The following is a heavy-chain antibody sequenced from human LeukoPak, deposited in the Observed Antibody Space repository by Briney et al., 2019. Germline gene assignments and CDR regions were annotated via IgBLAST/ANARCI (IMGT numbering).Heavy chain of an antibody. V-gene: IGHV4-30-2*01. CDR3: AREGSLTVGDY. Sequence: PSETLSLTCTVSGGSISSGGYYWSWIRQPPGKGLEWIGYIYHSGSTYYNPSLKSRVTISVDRSKNQFSLKLSSVTAADTAVYYCAREGSLTVGDYWGQGTLVTVSS. D-gene: IGHD3-9*01. CDR1: GGSISSGGYY. J-gene: IGHJ4*02. CDR2: IYHSGST.